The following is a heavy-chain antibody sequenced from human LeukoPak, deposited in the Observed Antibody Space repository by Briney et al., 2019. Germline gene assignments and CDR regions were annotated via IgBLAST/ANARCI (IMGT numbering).Heavy chain of an antibody. J-gene: IGHJ6*02. CDR1: GGSFSGYY. V-gene: IGHV4-59*01. D-gene: IGHD2-21*01. CDR2: IYYSGST. CDR3: ASSDRPGYYYYGMDV. Sequence: PETLSLTCAVYGGSFSGYYWSWIRQPPGKGLEWIGYIYYSGSTNYNPSLKSRVTISVDTSKNQFSLKLSSVTAADTAVYYCASSDRPGYYYYGMDVWGQGTTVTVSS.